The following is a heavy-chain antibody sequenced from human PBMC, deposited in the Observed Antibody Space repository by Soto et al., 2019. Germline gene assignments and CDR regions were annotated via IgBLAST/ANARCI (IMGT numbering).Heavy chain of an antibody. Sequence: SETLSLTCAVYGGSFSGYYWSWIRQPPGKGLEWIGEINHSGSTNYNPSLKSRVTISVDTSKNQFSLKLSSVTAADTAVYYCARGGFTVTPYYYYYYMDVWGKGTTVTVSS. CDR2: INHSGST. CDR3: ARGGFTVTPYYYYYYMDV. CDR1: GGSFSGYY. V-gene: IGHV4-34*01. D-gene: IGHD4-17*01. J-gene: IGHJ6*03.